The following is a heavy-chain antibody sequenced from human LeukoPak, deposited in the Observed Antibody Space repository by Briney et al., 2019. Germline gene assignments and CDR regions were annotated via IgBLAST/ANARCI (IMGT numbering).Heavy chain of an antibody. CDR3: AKDNPVCES. J-gene: IGHJ5*02. V-gene: IGHV3-30*02. CDR1: GFPFCNNG. D-gene: IGHD2-21*01. Sequence: GGSLRLSCAASGFPFCNNGMLWVRQAPGKGLEGVAFIRCDESDKFYAHSVKGRFTISRDIPKNTLFLQMNSLRVEDPAVFYCAKDNPVCESWGQGKLVTVSS. CDR2: IRCDESDK.